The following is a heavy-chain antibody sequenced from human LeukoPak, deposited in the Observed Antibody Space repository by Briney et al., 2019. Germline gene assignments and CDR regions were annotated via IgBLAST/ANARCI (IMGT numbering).Heavy chain of an antibody. Sequence: GGSLRLSCAASGFTFSSYGMHWVRQAPGKGLEWVANIKQDASEKYYVDSVKGRFTISRDNAKNSLYLQMNSLRTEDTAVYYCAREMGATTPWGQGTLVTVSS. CDR2: IKQDASEK. V-gene: IGHV3-7*01. CDR1: GFTFSSYG. CDR3: AREMGATTP. J-gene: IGHJ5*02. D-gene: IGHD1-14*01.